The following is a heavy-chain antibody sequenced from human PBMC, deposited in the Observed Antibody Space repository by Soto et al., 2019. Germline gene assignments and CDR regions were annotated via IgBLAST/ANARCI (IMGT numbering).Heavy chain of an antibody. V-gene: IGHV3-30-3*01. D-gene: IGHD2-2*01. CDR3: ARALSPFYCSSTSCYDAFDI. Sequence: GGSLRLSCAASGSTFSSYAMHWVRQAPGKGLEWVAVISYDGSNKYYADSVKGRFTISRGNSKNTLYLQMNSLRAEDTAVYYCARALSPFYCSSTSCYDAFDIWGQGTMVTVSS. CDR2: ISYDGSNK. J-gene: IGHJ3*02. CDR1: GSTFSSYA.